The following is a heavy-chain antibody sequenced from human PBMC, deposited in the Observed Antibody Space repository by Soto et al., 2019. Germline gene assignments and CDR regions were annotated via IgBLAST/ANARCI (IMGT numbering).Heavy chain of an antibody. V-gene: IGHV4-34*01. D-gene: IGHD6-13*01. CDR3: ARERRVVGGYSASWNENFDY. Sequence: SETLSLTCAVYGGSFSGYYWSWIRQHPGKGLGWIGEINHSGSTNYNPSLKSRVTISVDTSKNHFSLKLSSVSAADTAVYYCARERRVVGGYSASWNENFDYWGQGTLVTVSS. CDR2: INHSGST. J-gene: IGHJ4*02. CDR1: GGSFSGYY.